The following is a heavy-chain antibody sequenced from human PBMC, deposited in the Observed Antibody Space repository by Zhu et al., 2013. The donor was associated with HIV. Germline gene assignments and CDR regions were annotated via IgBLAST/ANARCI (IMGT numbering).Heavy chain of an antibody. Sequence: QVQLVQSGAEVKKPGASVKVSCKVSGYTLTELSMHWVRQAPGKGLEWMGGFDPEDGETIYAQKFQGRVTITADESTRTAYMELSTLRSEDTAVYYCIRRVFYYDRSWFDPVGPGNPGHRLL. D-gene: IGHD3-22*01. CDR1: GYTLTELS. CDR2: FDPEDGET. V-gene: IGHV1-24*01. J-gene: IGHJ5*02. CDR3: IRRVFYYDRSWFDP.